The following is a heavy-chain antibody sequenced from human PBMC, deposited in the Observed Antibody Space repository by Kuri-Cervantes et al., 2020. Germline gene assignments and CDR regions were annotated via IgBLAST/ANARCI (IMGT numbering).Heavy chain of an antibody. J-gene: IGHJ4*02. CDR2: IYPGDSDT. CDR1: GYSFTSYW. Sequence: GESLKISCKGSGYSFTSYWIGWVRQMPGKGLEWMGTIYPGDSDTRYSPSFQGQVTISADKSIYTAYLQWSSLKASDTAMYYCARLADTIFGVADYWGQGTLVTVSS. CDR3: ARLADTIFGVADY. D-gene: IGHD3-3*01. V-gene: IGHV5-51*01.